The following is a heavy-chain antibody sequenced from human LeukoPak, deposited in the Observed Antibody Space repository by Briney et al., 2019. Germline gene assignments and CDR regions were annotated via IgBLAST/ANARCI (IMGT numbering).Heavy chain of an antibody. V-gene: IGHV4-59*01. CDR2: IYYIGST. Sequence: SETLSLTCTVSGGSISSYYWSWIRQPPGKGLEWIGYIYYIGSTNYNPSLKSRVTISVDTSKIQFSLELRSVTAADTAVYYCARGLRYSRYFDYWGQGVPVTVSA. J-gene: IGHJ4*02. D-gene: IGHD3-9*01. CDR3: ARGLRYSRYFDY. CDR1: GGSISSYY.